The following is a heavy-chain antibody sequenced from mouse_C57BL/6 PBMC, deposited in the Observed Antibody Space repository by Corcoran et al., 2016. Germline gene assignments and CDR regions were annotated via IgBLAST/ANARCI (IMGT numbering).Heavy chain of an antibody. D-gene: IGHD2-3*01. CDR3: ARFYDGYSDY. V-gene: IGHV1-26*01. CDR2: INPNNGGT. J-gene: IGHJ2*01. Sequence: VQLQQSGPELVKPGASVKISCKASGYTCTDYYMNWVKQSHGKSLEWIGDINPNNGGTSYNQKFKGKATLTVDKSSSTAYMELRSLTSEDSAVYYCARFYDGYSDYWGQGTTLTVSS. CDR1: GYTCTDYY.